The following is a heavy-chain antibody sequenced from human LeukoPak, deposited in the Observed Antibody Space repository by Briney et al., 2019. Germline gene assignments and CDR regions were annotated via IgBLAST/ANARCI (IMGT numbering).Heavy chain of an antibody. J-gene: IGHJ4*02. V-gene: IGHV3-74*01. D-gene: IGHD3-10*01. CDR1: GFTFSTYW. Sequence: GGSLRLSCAASGFTFSTYWMHWVRHAPGKGLVWVSRINEHGSTTDYADSVKDRFTISRDNAKNTLYLQMNSLRAEDTAVYYCARDVADSGSHWGRGTLVTVSS. CDR2: INEHGSTT. CDR3: ARDVADSGSH.